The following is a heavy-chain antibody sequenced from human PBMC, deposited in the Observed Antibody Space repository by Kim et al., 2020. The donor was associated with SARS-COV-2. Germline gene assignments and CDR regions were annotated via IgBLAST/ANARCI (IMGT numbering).Heavy chain of an antibody. CDR1: GYTFTSYY. CDR2: INPSGGST. Sequence: ASVKVSCKASGYTFTSYYMHWVRQAPGQGLEWMGIINPSGGSTSYAQKFQGRVTMTRDTSTSTVYMELSSLRSEDTAVYYCARQTSSGWSTRAFDIWGQGTMVTVSS. V-gene: IGHV1-46*01. CDR3: ARQTSSGWSTRAFDI. J-gene: IGHJ3*02. D-gene: IGHD6-19*01.